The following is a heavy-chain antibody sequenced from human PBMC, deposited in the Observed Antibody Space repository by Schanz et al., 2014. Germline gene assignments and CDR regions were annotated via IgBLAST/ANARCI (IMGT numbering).Heavy chain of an antibody. V-gene: IGHV1-18*01. Sequence: QVQLVQSGVEVKRPGASVRVSCKASGYSFTDYAIHWVRQAPGQGLEWMGWISGYNGDTNYAPKFQDRVTITAYTDTGITSLELRNLKPDDTDVYYYERDARWPFGDYHGMSVWGQGTSVTVSS. J-gene: IGHJ6*02. D-gene: IGHD3-10*01. CDR1: GYSFTDYA. CDR2: ISGYNGDT. CDR3: ERDARWPFGDYHGMSV.